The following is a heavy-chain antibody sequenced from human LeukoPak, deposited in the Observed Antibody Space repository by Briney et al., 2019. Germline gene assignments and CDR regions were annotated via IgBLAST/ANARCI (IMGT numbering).Heavy chain of an antibody. Sequence: GGSLRLSCAASGFTFSSYSMNWVRQAPGKGLEWVSSISSSSSYIYYADSVKGRFTISRDNAKNSLYLQMNSLRAEDTAVYYCARDRTYCSGGSCYPHPFDYWGQGTLVTVSS. CDR3: ARDRTYCSGGSCYPHPFDY. V-gene: IGHV3-21*01. CDR2: ISSSSSYI. D-gene: IGHD2-15*01. CDR1: GFTFSSYS. J-gene: IGHJ4*02.